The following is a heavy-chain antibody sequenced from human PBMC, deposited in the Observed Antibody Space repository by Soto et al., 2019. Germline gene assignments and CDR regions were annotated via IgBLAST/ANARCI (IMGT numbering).Heavy chain of an antibody. CDR2: IWYDGSNK. J-gene: IGHJ6*02. V-gene: IGHV3-33*01. Sequence: QVQLVESGGGVVQPGRSLRLSCAASGFTFSSYGMHWVRQAPGKGLEWVAVIWYDGSNKYYADSVKGRVTISRDNSKNTLYLQMNSLRAEDTAVYYCARNSYHYDSSGQLGMDVWGQGTTVTVSS. D-gene: IGHD3-22*01. CDR3: ARNSYHYDSSGQLGMDV. CDR1: GFTFSSYG.